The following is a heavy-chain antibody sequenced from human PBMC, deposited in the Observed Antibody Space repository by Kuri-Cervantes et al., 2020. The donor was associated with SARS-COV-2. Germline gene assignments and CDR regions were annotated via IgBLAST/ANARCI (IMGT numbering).Heavy chain of an antibody. V-gene: IGHV2-70*04. CDR3: VRIRAATVIADY. CDR2: IDWDDDK. Sequence: QTLSLTCAISGDSVSSNSAAWNWIRQSPSRGLEWLARIDWDDDKYYKTSLTTRLSISKDTSKDQVALTMTNMDPVDTATYYCVRIRAATVIADYWGQGTLVTVSS. CDR1: GDSVSSNSAAW. J-gene: IGHJ4*02. D-gene: IGHD2-21*01.